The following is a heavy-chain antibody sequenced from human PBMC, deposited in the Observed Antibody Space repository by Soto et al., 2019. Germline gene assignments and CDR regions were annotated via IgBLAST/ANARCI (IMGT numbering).Heavy chain of an antibody. CDR2: VFYNGSP. CDR3: ARHYNTGAFFDY. D-gene: IGHD1-20*01. CDR1: GGSISTSHH. Sequence: QLQLQESGPRLVKSSETLSLTCTVSGGSISTSHHWGWIRQPPGKGLEWIGSVFYNGSPYYSPSFKSRITISVDTSKNQFSLRVRSVTATDTAVYFCARHYNTGAFFDYWGLGNLVTVSS. V-gene: IGHV4-39*01. J-gene: IGHJ4*02.